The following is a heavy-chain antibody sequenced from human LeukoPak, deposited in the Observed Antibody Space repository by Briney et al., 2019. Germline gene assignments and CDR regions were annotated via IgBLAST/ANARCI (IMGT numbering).Heavy chain of an antibody. CDR2: FDPEDGET. D-gene: IGHD2-8*01. CDR1: GYTLTELS. J-gene: IGHJ3*02. V-gene: IGHV1-24*01. CDR3: ATYPLGYCTNGVCPRGAFDI. Sequence: ASVKVSCEVSGYTLTELSMHWVRQAPGKGLEWMGGFDPEDGETIYAQKFQGRVTMTEDTSTDTAYMELSSLRSEDTAVYYCATYPLGYCTNGVCPRGAFDIWGQGTMVTVSS.